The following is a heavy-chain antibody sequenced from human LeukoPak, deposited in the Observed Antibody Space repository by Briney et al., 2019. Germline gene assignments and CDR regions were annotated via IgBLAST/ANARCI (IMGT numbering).Heavy chain of an antibody. CDR3: ARPSQIGYSGYEWYAFDI. D-gene: IGHD5-12*01. CDR1: GYTFTSYG. Sequence: GASVKVSCKASGYTFTSYGISWVRQAPGQGLEWMGWISAYNGNTNYAQKLQGRVTMTTDTSTSTAYMELRSLRSDDTAVYYCARPSQIGYSGYEWYAFDIWGQGTMVTVSS. CDR2: ISAYNGNT. J-gene: IGHJ3*02. V-gene: IGHV1-18*01.